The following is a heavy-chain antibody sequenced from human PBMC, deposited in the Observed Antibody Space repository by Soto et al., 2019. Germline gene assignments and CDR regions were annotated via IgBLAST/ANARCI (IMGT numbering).Heavy chain of an antibody. D-gene: IGHD4-17*01. CDR3: STPGHNDYLLQY. Sequence: SETLSLTCTVSGGSISRSDYFWGWVRQPPGKGLEWIGSIFYTGSTFYNPSLKTRVAISVDTSKNHFSLRLSSVTAADTAVYYCSTPGHNDYLLQYWGQGALVTVSS. V-gene: IGHV4-39*02. CDR2: IFYTGST. CDR1: GGSISRSDYF. J-gene: IGHJ4*02.